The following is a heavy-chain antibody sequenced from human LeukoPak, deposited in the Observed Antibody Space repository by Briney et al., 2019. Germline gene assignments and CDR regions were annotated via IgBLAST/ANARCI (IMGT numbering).Heavy chain of an antibody. J-gene: IGHJ4*02. V-gene: IGHV4-4*07. CDR3: AREGGPYSSSD. D-gene: IGHD6-6*01. CDR2: IYTSGST. Sequence: ASETLSLTCSVSGDSMSNYYWSWIRQSAGKGLEWIGRIYTSGSTHYNPSLKSRVTMSLDTSKNQFSLRLSSVTAADTAVYYCAREGGPYSSSDWGQGTLVTVSS. CDR1: GDSMSNYY.